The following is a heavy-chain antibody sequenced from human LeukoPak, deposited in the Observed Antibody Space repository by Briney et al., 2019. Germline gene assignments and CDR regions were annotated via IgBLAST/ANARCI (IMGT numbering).Heavy chain of an antibody. CDR2: INHSGST. D-gene: IGHD6-6*01. V-gene: IGHV4-34*01. J-gene: IGHJ4*02. CDR3: ARTQYSSSSGLLFIDY. Sequence: SSETLSLTCAVYGGSFSGYYWSWLRQPPGKGLEWIGEINHSGSTNYNPSLKSRVTISVDTSKSQFSLKLSSVTAADTAVYYCARTQYSSSSGLLFIDYWGQGTLVTVSS. CDR1: GGSFSGYY.